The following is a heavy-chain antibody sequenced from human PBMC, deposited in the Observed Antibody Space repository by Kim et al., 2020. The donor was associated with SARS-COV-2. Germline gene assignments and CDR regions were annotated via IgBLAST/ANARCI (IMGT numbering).Heavy chain of an antibody. V-gene: IGHV3-15*01. CDR3: TTDFRVDQHGNSDY. J-gene: IGHJ4*02. D-gene: IGHD2-2*01. Sequence: AAPVKGRFTISRDDSKNTLYLQMNSLKTEDTAVYYCTTDFRVDQHGNSDYWGRGTLVTVSS.